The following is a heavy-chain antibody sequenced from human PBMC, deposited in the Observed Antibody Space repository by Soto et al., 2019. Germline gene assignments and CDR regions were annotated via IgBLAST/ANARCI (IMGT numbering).Heavy chain of an antibody. CDR3: AKDIVATKWGNYYYGMDV. J-gene: IGHJ6*02. V-gene: IGHV3-23*01. D-gene: IGHD5-12*01. Sequence: GGSLRLSCAASGFTFSSYAMSWVRQAPGKGLEWVSAISGSGGSTYYADSVKGRFTISRDNSKNTLYLQMNSLRAEDTAVYYCAKDIVATKWGNYYYGMDVWGQGTTVTVSS. CDR2: ISGSGGST. CDR1: GFTFSSYA.